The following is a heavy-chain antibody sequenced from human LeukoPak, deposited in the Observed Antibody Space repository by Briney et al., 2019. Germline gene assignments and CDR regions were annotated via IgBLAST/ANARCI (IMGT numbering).Heavy chain of an antibody. CDR1: GYTFTSYG. J-gene: IGHJ5*02. CDR2: ISAYNGNT. D-gene: IGHD3-22*01. CDR3: ARRGRYYDTNWFDP. Sequence: GASVKVSCKASGYTFTSYGITWVRQAPGQGLEWMGWISAYNGNTNYAQNLQGRVTMTTDTSTSTAYMELRSLRSDETAVYYCARRGRYYDTNWFDPWGQGTLVTVSS. V-gene: IGHV1-18*01.